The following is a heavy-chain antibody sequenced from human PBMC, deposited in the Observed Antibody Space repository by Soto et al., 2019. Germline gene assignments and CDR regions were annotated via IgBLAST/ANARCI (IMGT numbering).Heavy chain of an antibody. D-gene: IGHD3-10*01. CDR3: ARRGMVADY. Sequence: SETLSLTGTVSGGSISSSSYYWGWIRQPPGKGLEWIGSIYYSGSTYYNPSLKSRVTISVDTSKNQFSLKLSSVTAADTAVYYCARRGMVADYWGQGTLVTVSS. J-gene: IGHJ4*02. CDR2: IYYSGST. CDR1: GGSISSSSYY. V-gene: IGHV4-39*01.